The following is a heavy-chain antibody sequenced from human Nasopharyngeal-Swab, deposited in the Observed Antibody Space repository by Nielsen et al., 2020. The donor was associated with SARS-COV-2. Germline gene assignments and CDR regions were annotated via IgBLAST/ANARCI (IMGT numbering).Heavy chain of an antibody. CDR1: GGTFSSYA. CDR3: ARVQAGSGYYRRFFVFDY. D-gene: IGHD3-22*01. CDR2: IIPIFGTA. V-gene: IGHV1-69*13. J-gene: IGHJ4*02. Sequence: SVKVSCKASGGTFSSYAISWVRQAPGQGLEWMGGIIPIFGTANYAQKFQGRVTITADESTSTAYMKLSSLRSADTAVYYCARVQAGSGYYRRFFVFDYWGQGTLVTVSS.